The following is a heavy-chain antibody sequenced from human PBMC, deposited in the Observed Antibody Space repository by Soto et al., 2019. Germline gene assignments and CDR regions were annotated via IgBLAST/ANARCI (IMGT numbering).Heavy chain of an antibody. J-gene: IGHJ4*02. CDR3: ATTTGDY. CDR1: GFTFSSYS. CDR2: ISSDNTYI. V-gene: IGHV3-21*01. Sequence: GGSLRLSCAAPGFTFSSYSMNWVRQAPGKGLEWVSSISSDNTYIYYVDSVRGRFTISRDNAKNSLYLQMNSLRAEDTAVYYCATTTGDYWGQGTLVTSP. D-gene: IGHD5-12*01.